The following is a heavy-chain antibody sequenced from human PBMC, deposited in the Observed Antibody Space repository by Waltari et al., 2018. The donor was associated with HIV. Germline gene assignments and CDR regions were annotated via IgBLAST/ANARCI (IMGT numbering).Heavy chain of an antibody. CDR3: ARDRRGSSFGRIPSNVFDY. CDR2: INPNSGGT. V-gene: IGHV1-2*04. Sequence: QVQLVQSGAEVKKPGASVKVSCKASGYTFTGYYMHWVRQAPGQGLEWMGWINPNSGGTNYAQKFQGWVTMTRDTSISTAYMELSRLRSDDTAVYYCARDRRGSSFGRIPSNVFDYWGQGTLVTVSS. J-gene: IGHJ4*02. CDR1: GYTFTGYY. D-gene: IGHD6-6*01.